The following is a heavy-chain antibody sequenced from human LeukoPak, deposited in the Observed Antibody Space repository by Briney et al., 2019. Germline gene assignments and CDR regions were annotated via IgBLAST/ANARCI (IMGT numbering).Heavy chain of an antibody. CDR3: ASDPGDDSSGWYVDY. CDR1: GYTFTGYY. CDR2: ISAHNGNT. Sequence: ASVKVSCKASGYTFTGYYMHWVRQAPGQGLEWMGWISAHNGNTNYAQKLQGRVTMTTDTSTSTAYMELRSLRSDDTAVYYCASDPGDDSSGWYVDYWGQGTLVTVSS. D-gene: IGHD6-19*01. V-gene: IGHV1-18*04. J-gene: IGHJ4*02.